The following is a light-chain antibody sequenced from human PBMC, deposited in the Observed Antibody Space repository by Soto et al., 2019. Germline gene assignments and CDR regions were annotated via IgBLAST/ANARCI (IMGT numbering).Light chain of an antibody. V-gene: IGLV2-14*01. CDR3: TSYTTSISFV. CDR1: SSDVGGYNH. CDR2: EVS. J-gene: IGLJ1*01. Sequence: QSALTQPASVSGSPGQSLTVSCTGTSSDVGGYNHVSWYQQHPGKAPKLLIFEVSNRPSGVSDRFSGSKSGTTASLTISGLQAEDEADYYCTSYTTSISFVFGTGTKVTVL.